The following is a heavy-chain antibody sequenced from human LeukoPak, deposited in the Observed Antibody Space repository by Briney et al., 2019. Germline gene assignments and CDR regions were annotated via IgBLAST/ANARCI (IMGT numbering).Heavy chain of an antibody. Sequence: GRSLRLSCAASGFTFDDYAMHWVRQAPGKGLEWVSGISWNSGSIGYADSVKGRFTISGDNAKNSLYLQMNSLRAEDTALYYCAKEQGYYDSSGYARFDYWGQGTLVTVSS. D-gene: IGHD3-22*01. CDR1: GFTFDDYA. CDR2: ISWNSGSI. V-gene: IGHV3-9*01. CDR3: AKEQGYYDSSGYARFDY. J-gene: IGHJ4*02.